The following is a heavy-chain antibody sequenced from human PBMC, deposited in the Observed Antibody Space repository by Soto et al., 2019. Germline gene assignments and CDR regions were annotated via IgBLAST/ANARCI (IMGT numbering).Heavy chain of an antibody. CDR1: GFSLSTLGTC. CDR2: INWDNNK. J-gene: IGHJ4*02. D-gene: IGHD2-21*01. CDR3: ARIPHYSDSYYMDY. V-gene: IGHV2-70*01. Sequence: SGPTLVNPTQTLTLTCTFSGFSLSTLGTCVTWIRQPPGKALEWLALINWDNNKYYKTTLKTRLNNSKETSKNQVVLTMTNVDPVDTATFYCARIPHYSDSYYMDYWGQGTLVTVSS.